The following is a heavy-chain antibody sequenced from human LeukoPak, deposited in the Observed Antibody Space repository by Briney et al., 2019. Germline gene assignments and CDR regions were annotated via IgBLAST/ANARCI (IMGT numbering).Heavy chain of an antibody. CDR2: INHSGST. V-gene: IGHV4-34*01. Sequence: PSETLSLTCAVYGGSFSGYYWSWIRQPPGKGLEWIGEINHSGSTNYNPSLKSRVTTSVDTSKNQFSLKLSSVTAADTAVYYCARGYCSGGSCYNFYYYYYYMDVWGKGTTVTVSS. CDR1: GGSFSGYY. CDR3: ARGYCSGGSCYNFYYYYYYMDV. J-gene: IGHJ6*03. D-gene: IGHD2-15*01.